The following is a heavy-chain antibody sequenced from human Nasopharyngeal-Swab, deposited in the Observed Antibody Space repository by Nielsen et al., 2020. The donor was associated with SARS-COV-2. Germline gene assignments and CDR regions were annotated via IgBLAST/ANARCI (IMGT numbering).Heavy chain of an antibody. CDR3: TRGYDTFDY. V-gene: IGHV3-49*04. D-gene: IGHD3-22*01. Sequence: GESLKISCTASEFTFGDYAMSWVRQAPGKGLEWVGFIRSKAYGGTTEYAASVKGRFTISRDDSKSIAYLQMNSLKTEDTAVYYCTRGYDTFDYWGQGTLVTVSS. CDR2: IRSKAYGGTT. CDR1: EFTFGDYA. J-gene: IGHJ4*02.